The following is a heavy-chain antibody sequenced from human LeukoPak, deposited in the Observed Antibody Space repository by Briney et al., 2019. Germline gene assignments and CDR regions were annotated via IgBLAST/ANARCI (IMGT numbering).Heavy chain of an antibody. CDR2: ISSISSYI. CDR3: AREFRGRIIAAAGNSEYFQH. Sequence: GGSLRLSCGVSGFTFSSYSMNWVRQAPGKGLEWVSSISSISSYIYYADSVKGRFTISRDNAKNSLYLQMNSLRVEDTAVYYCAREFRGRIIAAAGNSEYFQHWGQGTLVTVSS. J-gene: IGHJ1*01. V-gene: IGHV3-21*01. D-gene: IGHD6-13*01. CDR1: GFTFSSYS.